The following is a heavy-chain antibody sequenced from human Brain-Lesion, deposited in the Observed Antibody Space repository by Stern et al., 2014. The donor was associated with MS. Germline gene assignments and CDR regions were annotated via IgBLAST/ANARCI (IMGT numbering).Heavy chain of an antibody. Sequence: DQLVESGAEVKKPGASVKISCKASGYTFTRYYIHWVRQAPGQGLEWMGIINPDGGTTTYAQNFQGRVTMTSDTSTNTVYLELRSLRSEDTAVYYCAKSGEDSSGLHSRYYYFYYMDVWGRGTTVTVSS. D-gene: IGHD6-19*01. CDR2: INPDGGTT. CDR1: GYTFTRYY. V-gene: IGHV1-46*01. CDR3: AKSGEDSSGLHSRYYYFYYMDV. J-gene: IGHJ6*03.